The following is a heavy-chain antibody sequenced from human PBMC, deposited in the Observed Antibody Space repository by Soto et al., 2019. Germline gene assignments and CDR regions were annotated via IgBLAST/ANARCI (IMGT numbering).Heavy chain of an antibody. CDR1: GGSFSGYY. J-gene: IGHJ6*03. Sequence: SETLSLTCAVYGGSFSGYYWSWIRQPPGKGLEWIGEINHSGSTNYNPSLKSRVTISVDTAKSQFSLKLSSLTAADTAVYYCAREVIAAEGSFETYYYYYYMDVWGKGTTVTVSS. CDR3: AREVIAAEGSFETYYYYYYMDV. V-gene: IGHV4-34*01. CDR2: INHSGST. D-gene: IGHD6-13*01.